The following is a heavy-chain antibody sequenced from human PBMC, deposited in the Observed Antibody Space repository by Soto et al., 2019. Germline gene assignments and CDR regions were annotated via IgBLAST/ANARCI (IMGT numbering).Heavy chain of an antibody. Sequence: TCTVSGGSITGKYWSWIRQPAGKGLEWIGRIYSSGSTNYNPSLKSRVTMSEDTSENQFSLRLTSVTAADTAMYYCARETYCSSGSCYVADYWGQGTLVTVSS. CDR2: IYSSGST. J-gene: IGHJ4*02. CDR3: ARETYCSSGSCYVADY. D-gene: IGHD2-2*01. V-gene: IGHV4-4*07. CDR1: GGSITGKY.